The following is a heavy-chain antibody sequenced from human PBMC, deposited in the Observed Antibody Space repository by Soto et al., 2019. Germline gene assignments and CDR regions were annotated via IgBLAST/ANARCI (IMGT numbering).Heavy chain of an antibody. CDR3: AKDKPGTTSFDY. CDR1: GFTISRNA. V-gene: IGHV3-23*01. CDR2: ISERGDTT. D-gene: IGHD1-1*01. J-gene: IGHJ4*02. Sequence: PGGSLRLSCAASGFTISRNAMYWVRQAPGKGLEWISGISERGDTTHYAESVKGRFTISRDTSKNTLYLQLNTLRADDTALYYCAKDKPGTTSFDYWGQGTLVTVSS.